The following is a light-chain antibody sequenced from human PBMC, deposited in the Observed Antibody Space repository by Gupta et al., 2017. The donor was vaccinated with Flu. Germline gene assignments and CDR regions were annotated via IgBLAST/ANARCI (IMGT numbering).Light chain of an antibody. J-gene: IGLJ1*01. CDR1: SSDFGGHNY. CDR3: CAYVDTSTYV. CDR2: DVT. Sequence: QSPLTQSRSVSGSPGPSVLIPCTGTSSDFGGHNYVSWYQQHPGKVLKLIIYDVTKRPSGIPDRFSASKSGNTASLTISGLQADDEADYYCCAYVDTSTYVFGTGTRFTVL. V-gene: IGLV2-11*01.